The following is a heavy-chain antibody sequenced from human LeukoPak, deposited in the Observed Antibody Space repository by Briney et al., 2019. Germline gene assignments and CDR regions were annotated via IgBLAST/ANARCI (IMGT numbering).Heavy chain of an antibody. D-gene: IGHD1-1*01. Sequence: GASVKVSCKASGYTFTSYDINWVRQATGQGLEWMGGFDPEDGETIYAQKFQGRVTMTEDTSTDTAYMELSSLRSEDTAVYYCTWNRGNNNWFDPWGQGTLVTVSS. CDR1: GYTFTSYD. CDR3: TWNRGNNNWFDP. CDR2: FDPEDGET. J-gene: IGHJ5*02. V-gene: IGHV1-24*01.